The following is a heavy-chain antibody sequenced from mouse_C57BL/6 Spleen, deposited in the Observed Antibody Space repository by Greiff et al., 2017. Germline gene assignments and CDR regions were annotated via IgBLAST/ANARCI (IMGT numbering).Heavy chain of an antibody. D-gene: IGHD1-1*01. CDR1: GYTFTEYT. Sequence: VQLQQSGAELVKPGASVQLSCKASGYTFTEYTIHWVKQRSGQGLEWIGWFYPGSGSIKYNEKFKDKATLTADKSSSTVYMELSRLTSEDSAVYFCARHEAHYYGSSYGYFDVWGTGTTVTVAS. CDR3: ARHEAHYYGSSYGYFDV. V-gene: IGHV1-62-2*01. CDR2: FYPGSGSI. J-gene: IGHJ1*03.